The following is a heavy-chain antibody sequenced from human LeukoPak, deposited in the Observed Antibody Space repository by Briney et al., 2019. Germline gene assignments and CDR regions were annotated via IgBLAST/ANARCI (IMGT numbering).Heavy chain of an antibody. CDR1: GFTFSSYG. V-gene: IGHV3-48*04. D-gene: IGHD3-22*01. J-gene: IGHJ4*02. Sequence: GGSLRLSCAVSGFTFSSYGMNWVRQAPGKGLEWVSYISSSSSSIYNADSVKGRFTISRDNAKNSLYLQMNSLRAEDTAVYYCAKVSRGYYYDSSGLDDYWGQGTLVTVSS. CDR3: AKVSRGYYYDSSGLDDY. CDR2: ISSSSSSI.